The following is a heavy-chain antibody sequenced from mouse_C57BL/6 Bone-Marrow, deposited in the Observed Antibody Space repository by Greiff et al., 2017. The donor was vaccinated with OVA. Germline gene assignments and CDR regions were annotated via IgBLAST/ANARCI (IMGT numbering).Heavy chain of an antibody. CDR2: ISGGGGNT. CDR3: ASCYGSSLFAY. J-gene: IGHJ3*01. D-gene: IGHD1-1*01. V-gene: IGHV5-9*01. CDR1: GFTFSSYT. Sequence: DVMLVEPGGGLVKPGGSLKLSCAASGFTFSSYTMSWVRQTPVKRLEWVATISGGGGNTYYPDSVKGRFTISRDNAKNTLYLQRSKLVSEDTALYYCASCYGSSLFAYWGQGTLVTVSA.